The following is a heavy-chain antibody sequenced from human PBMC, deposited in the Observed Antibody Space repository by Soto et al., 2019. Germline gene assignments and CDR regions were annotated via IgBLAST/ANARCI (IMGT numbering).Heavy chain of an antibody. CDR2: RYYSGTT. V-gene: IGHV4-39*01. Sequence: SETLSLTCTVSGGSISSTTYSWGWIRQPPGKGLEWIGSRYYSGTTYSNPSLQSRVTISVDTSNNQFSLKLTSVTAADTAVYYCARGFLYYDILTGFQPRAYWFDPWGQGTLVTVSS. CDR3: ARGFLYYDILTGFQPRAYWFDP. CDR1: GGSISSTTYS. J-gene: IGHJ5*02. D-gene: IGHD3-9*01.